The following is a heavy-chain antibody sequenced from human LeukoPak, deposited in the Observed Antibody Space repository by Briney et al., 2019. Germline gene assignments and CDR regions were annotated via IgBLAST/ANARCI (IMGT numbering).Heavy chain of an antibody. Sequence: GGSLRLSCAASGLTLSGSAMHWVRQAPGKGLEWVGRIRSKVNGFATAYAASVKGRFTISRDDSKNTADLQMNSLKTEDTAVYYCTRTLSTYFYDSGGYDYWGQGTLVTVSS. D-gene: IGHD3-22*01. CDR3: TRTLSTYFYDSGGYDY. V-gene: IGHV3-73*01. CDR2: IRSKVNGFAT. CDR1: GLTLSGSA. J-gene: IGHJ4*02.